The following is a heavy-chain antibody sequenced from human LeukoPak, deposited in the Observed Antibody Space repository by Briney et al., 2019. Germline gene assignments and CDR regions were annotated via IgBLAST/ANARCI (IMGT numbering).Heavy chain of an antibody. CDR1: GFTVSSNY. Sequence: PGGSLRLSCAASGFTVSSNYMTWVRLAPGKGLEWVSVIYDGGSTNYADSVKGRFTISRDNSKNTLYLQMNSLRAEDTAVYYCASDYVWGSYRHWGQGTLVTVSS. CDR3: ASDYVWGSYRH. J-gene: IGHJ4*02. CDR2: IYDGGST. V-gene: IGHV3-53*01. D-gene: IGHD3-16*02.